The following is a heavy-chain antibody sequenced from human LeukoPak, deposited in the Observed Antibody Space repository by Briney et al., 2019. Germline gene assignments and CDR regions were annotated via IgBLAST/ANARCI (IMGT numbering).Heavy chain of an antibody. CDR2: IYYSGST. J-gene: IGHJ4*02. Sequence: PSETLSLTCAVYGGSFSGYYWSWIRQPPGKGLEWIGSIYYSGSTYYNPSLKSRVTISVDTSKNQFSLKLSSVTAADTAVYYCARVGRDGYSSGWYFDYWGQGTLVTVSS. V-gene: IGHV4-34*01. CDR3: ARVGRDGYSSGWYFDY. CDR1: GGSFSGYY. D-gene: IGHD6-19*01.